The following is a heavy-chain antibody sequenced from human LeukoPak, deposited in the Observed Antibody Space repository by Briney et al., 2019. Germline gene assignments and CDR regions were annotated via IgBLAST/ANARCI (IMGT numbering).Heavy chain of an antibody. J-gene: IGHJ4*02. CDR3: ARLGGPAAVDY. D-gene: IGHD2-2*01. CDR1: GGSIRTNY. Sequence: SETLSLTCTVSGGSIRTNYWSWIRQTPGKGLEWIAYINYSGNTNNNPSLKSRVTISVDTSKSQFSLKLSSVTAADTAVYYCARLGGPAAVDYWGQGTLVTVSS. CDR2: INYSGNT. V-gene: IGHV4-59*08.